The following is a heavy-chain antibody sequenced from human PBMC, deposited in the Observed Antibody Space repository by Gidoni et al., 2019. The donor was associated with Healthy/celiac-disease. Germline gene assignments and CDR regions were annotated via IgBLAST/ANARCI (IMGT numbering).Heavy chain of an antibody. V-gene: IGHV4-39*01. CDR1: GGPISSSSYY. J-gene: IGHJ6*03. CDR2: IYYSGST. Sequence: QLQLQESGPGLVKPSETLSLTCTVSGGPISSSSYYWGWIRQPPGKGLEWIGSIYYSGSTYYNPSLKSRVTISVDTSKNQFSLKLSSVTAADTAVYYCARRPDRAYYYYYMDVWGKGTTVTVSS. CDR3: ARRPDRAYYYYYMDV. D-gene: IGHD1-26*01.